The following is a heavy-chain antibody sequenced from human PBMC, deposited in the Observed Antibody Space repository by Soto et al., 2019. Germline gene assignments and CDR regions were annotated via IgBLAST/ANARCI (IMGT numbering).Heavy chain of an antibody. CDR3: ARSGPFSSSWYRANWFDP. D-gene: IGHD6-13*01. CDR1: GYTFTGYY. CDR2: INPNSGGT. J-gene: IGHJ5*02. Sequence: AASVKVSCKASGYTFTGYYMHWVRQAPGQGLEWMGWINPNSGGTNYAQKFQGRVTMTRDTSISTAYMELSRLRSDDTAVYYCARSGPFSSSWYRANWFDPWGQGTLVTVSS. V-gene: IGHV1-2*02.